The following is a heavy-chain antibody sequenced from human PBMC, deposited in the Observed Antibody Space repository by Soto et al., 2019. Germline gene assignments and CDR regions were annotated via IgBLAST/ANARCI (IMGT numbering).Heavy chain of an antibody. D-gene: IGHD1-26*01. J-gene: IGHJ6*02. V-gene: IGHV1-58*01. Sequence: SVKVSCKASGFTFTSSAVQWVRQARGQRLAWIGWIVVGSGNTNYAQKFQERVTITRDMSTSTAYMELSSLRSEDTAVYYCAAVPPETRVGAGPDYSYGMDVWGQGTTVTVSS. CDR2: IVVGSGNT. CDR3: AAVPPETRVGAGPDYSYGMDV. CDR1: GFTFTSSA.